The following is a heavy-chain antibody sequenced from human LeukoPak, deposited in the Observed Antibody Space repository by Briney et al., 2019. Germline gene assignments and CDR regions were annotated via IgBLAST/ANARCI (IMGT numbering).Heavy chain of an antibody. J-gene: IGHJ4*02. CDR2: ISYDGSNK. D-gene: IGHD1-26*01. CDR3: AKVSGGSYGVDY. CDR1: GFTVSSNY. Sequence: GGSLRLSCAASGFTVSSNYMSWVRQAPGKGLEWVAVISYDGSNKYYADSVKGRFTISRDNSKNTLYLQMNSLRAEDTAVYYCAKVSGGSYGVDYWGQGTLVTVSS. V-gene: IGHV3-30*18.